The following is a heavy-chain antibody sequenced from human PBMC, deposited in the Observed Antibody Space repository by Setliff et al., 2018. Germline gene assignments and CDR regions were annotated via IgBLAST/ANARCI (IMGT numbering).Heavy chain of an antibody. Sequence: ASVKVSCKASGYTFTGRYMHWVRQAPGQGLEWVGWISSYNDVTSYAQRFQGRVTLTTDTSTSAAYMELRTLRSDDTAVYYCAISTLSICSGGSCPNAFDVWGQGTMVTVSS. CDR2: ISSYNDVT. CDR1: GYTFTGRY. V-gene: IGHV1-18*01. CDR3: AISTLSICSGGSCPNAFDV. D-gene: IGHD2-15*01. J-gene: IGHJ3*01.